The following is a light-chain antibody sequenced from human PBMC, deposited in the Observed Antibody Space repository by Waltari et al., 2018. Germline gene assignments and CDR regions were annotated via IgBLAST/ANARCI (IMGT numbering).Light chain of an antibody. Sequence: SHELTQSPSVSVSPGQTARITCSGDTLPKQYAHWYQQKPGQAPVLIIYKDTERPSGIPGRFSASTSVTIVTLTISGGRAEDEADYYCQSADSSDMVYFGGGTKLTVL. J-gene: IGLJ2*01. CDR1: TLPKQY. CDR3: QSADSSDMVY. CDR2: KDT. V-gene: IGLV3-25*03.